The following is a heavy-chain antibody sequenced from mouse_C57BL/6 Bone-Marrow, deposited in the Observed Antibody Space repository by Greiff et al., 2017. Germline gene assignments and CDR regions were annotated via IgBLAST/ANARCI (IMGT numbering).Heavy chain of an antibody. V-gene: IGHV5-12-2*01. CDR1: GFTFSSYT. CDR3: ARHYYDSSYYSMDY. CDR2: ISNGGGST. D-gene: IGHD1-1*01. Sequence: EVQLVESGGGLVQPGGSLKLSCAASGFTFSSYTMSWVRQTPEKRPEWVAYISNGGGSTYYPDTIKGRFTISRDNAKNTLYLQMSSLKSEDTAMYYCARHYYDSSYYSMDYWGQGTSVTVSS. J-gene: IGHJ4*01.